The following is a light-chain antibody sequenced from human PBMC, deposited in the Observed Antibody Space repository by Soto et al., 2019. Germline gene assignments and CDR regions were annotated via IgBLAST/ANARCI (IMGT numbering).Light chain of an antibody. CDR2: EVS. Sequence: QSALTQPPSASGSPGQSVTISCTGTSSDVGGYNFVSWYQQHPGKAPKLMIYEVSKRPSGVPDRFSGSKSGNTASLTVSGLQADDEADYYCTSYAGSNIPVVFGGGTKRTVL. CDR3: TSYAGSNIPVV. CDR1: SSDVGGYNF. V-gene: IGLV2-8*01. J-gene: IGLJ2*01.